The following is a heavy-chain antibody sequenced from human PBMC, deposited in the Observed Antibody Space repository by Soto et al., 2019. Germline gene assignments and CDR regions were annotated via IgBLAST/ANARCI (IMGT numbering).Heavy chain of an antibody. V-gene: IGHV1-2*04. CDR2: INPNSGGT. Sequence: GASVKVSCKASGYTFTGYYMHWVRQAPGQGLEWVGWINPNSGGTNYAQKFQGWVTMTRDTSISTAYMELSRLRSDDTAVYYCARVAGSSWYWYFDYWGQGTLVTVSS. J-gene: IGHJ4*02. CDR3: ARVAGSSWYWYFDY. CDR1: GYTFTGYY. D-gene: IGHD6-13*01.